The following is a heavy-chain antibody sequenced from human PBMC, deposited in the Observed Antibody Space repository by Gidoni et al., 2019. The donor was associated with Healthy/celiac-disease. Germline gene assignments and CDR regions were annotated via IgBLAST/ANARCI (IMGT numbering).Heavy chain of an antibody. CDR1: GGTFSSYA. Sequence: QVQLVQSGAEVKKPGSSVKVSCKASGGTFSSYAISWVRQAPGQGLEWMGGIIPIFGTANYAQKFQGRVTITADESTSTAYMELSSLRSEDTAVYYCAREVKGGRPAMVNDGWFDPWGQGTLVTVSS. V-gene: IGHV1-69*01. D-gene: IGHD5-18*01. J-gene: IGHJ5*02. CDR3: AREVKGGRPAMVNDGWFDP. CDR2: IIPIFGTA.